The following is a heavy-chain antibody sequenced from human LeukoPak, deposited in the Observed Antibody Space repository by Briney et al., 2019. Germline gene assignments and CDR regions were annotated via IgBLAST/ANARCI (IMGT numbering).Heavy chain of an antibody. Sequence: SETLSLTCTVSGGPISSSSYYWGWIRQPPGKGLEWIGSIYYSGSTYYNPSLKSRVTISVDTSKNQFSLKLSSVTAADTAVYYCARSRITGTIDYWGQGTLVTVSS. CDR2: IYYSGST. D-gene: IGHD1-7*01. V-gene: IGHV4-39*01. CDR1: GGPISSSSYY. J-gene: IGHJ4*02. CDR3: ARSRITGTIDY.